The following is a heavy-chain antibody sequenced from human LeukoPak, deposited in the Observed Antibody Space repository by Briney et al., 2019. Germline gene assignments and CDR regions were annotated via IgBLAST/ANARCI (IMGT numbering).Heavy chain of an antibody. Sequence: PGGSLRLSCAASGFTFSSYWMSWVRQAPGKGLEWVANIKQDGSEKYYADSVNGRFTISRDNAKNSLYLQMNSLRAEDTAVYYCARRRDSGSLQHFDYWGQGTLVTVSS. CDR3: ARRRDSGSLQHFDY. V-gene: IGHV3-7*01. CDR1: GFTFSSYW. D-gene: IGHD1-26*01. CDR2: IKQDGSEK. J-gene: IGHJ4*02.